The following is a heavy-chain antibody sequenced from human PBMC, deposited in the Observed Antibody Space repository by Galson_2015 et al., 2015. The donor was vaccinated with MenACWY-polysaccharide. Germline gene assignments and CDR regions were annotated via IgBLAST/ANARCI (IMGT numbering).Heavy chain of an antibody. CDR2: IQYDGSQK. CDR3: AREGSRIVFHAFDV. V-gene: IGHV3-33*01. CDR1: GLKFRGSG. D-gene: IGHD3-10*02. Sequence: LRLSCAASGLKFRGSGMPWVRQAPGKGLEWVAVIQYDGSQKQYIDSVKGRFTISRDNSKNTLYLEMNSLRAEDTALYYCAREGSRIVFHAFDVWGQGTTVIVSS. J-gene: IGHJ3*01.